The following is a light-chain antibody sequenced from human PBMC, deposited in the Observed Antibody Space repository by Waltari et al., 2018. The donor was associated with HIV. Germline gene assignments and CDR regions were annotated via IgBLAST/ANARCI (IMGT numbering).Light chain of an antibody. V-gene: IGKV3-20*01. Sequence: EIVLTQSPGTLSLSPGERATLSCRASQIVSSSYLAWYQQKPGQAPGLLIYGASSRATGIPDRFSGSGSGTDFTLTISRLEPEDFAVYYCQQYGNSPVTFGQGTKVEIK. CDR2: GAS. CDR1: QIVSSSY. J-gene: IGKJ1*01. CDR3: QQYGNSPVT.